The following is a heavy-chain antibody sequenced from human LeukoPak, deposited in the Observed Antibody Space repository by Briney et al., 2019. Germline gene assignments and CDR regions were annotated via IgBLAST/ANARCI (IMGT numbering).Heavy chain of an antibody. Sequence: SETLSFTCTVSGGSISSYYWSWIRQPPGKGLEWIGYIYYSGSTNYNPSLKSRVTISVDTSKNQFSLKLSSVTAADTAVYYCARVRGTIVDYWGQGTLVTVSS. CDR2: IYYSGST. CDR3: ARVRGTIVDY. D-gene: IGHD4/OR15-4a*01. J-gene: IGHJ4*02. V-gene: IGHV4-59*01. CDR1: GGSISSYY.